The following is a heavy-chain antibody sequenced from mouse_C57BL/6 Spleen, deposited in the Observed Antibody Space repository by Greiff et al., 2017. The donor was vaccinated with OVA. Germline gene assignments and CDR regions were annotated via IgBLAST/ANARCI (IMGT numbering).Heavy chain of an antibody. CDR2: IYPRSGNT. V-gene: IGHV1-81*01. D-gene: IGHD1-1*01. CDR3: ARSGTTVVAYYAMDY. Sequence: VQLQQSGAELARPGASVKLSCKASGYTFTSYGISWVKQRTGQGLEWIGEIYPRSGNTYYNEKFKGKATLTADKSSSTAYMELRSLTSEDSAVYFCARSGTTVVAYYAMDYWGQGTSVTVSS. J-gene: IGHJ4*01. CDR1: GYTFTSYG.